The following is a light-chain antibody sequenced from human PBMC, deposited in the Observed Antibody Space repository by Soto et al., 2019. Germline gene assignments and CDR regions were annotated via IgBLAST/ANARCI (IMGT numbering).Light chain of an antibody. CDR2: GAS. CDR3: QQYGSSPVT. CDR1: QSVTSSY. V-gene: IGKV3-20*01. Sequence: EIGLAPSPGPLSLSPGERATPSCRASQSVTSSYLAWYQDKPGQAPRLLIYGASTRATDIAVRFSGSGSGTDFTLTISRLEPEDFAVYYCQQYGSSPVTFGQGTKVDI. J-gene: IGKJ1*01.